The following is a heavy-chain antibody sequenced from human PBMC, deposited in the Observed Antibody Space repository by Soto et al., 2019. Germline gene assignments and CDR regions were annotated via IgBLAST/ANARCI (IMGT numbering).Heavy chain of an antibody. J-gene: IGHJ4*02. V-gene: IGHV3-53*01. CDR2: LYTGTDT. CDR1: GFTVSSTY. Sequence: WGSLRLSCAASGFTVSSTYLTWVRQAPGKGLEWVAILYTGTDTVYADSVKGRFTISRDSSKTTFYLKINGLGAEDTAMYFCGKPRYTGPNSGRFVDYGGQGSLVTASS. CDR3: GKPRYTGPNSGRFVDY. D-gene: IGHD3-10*01.